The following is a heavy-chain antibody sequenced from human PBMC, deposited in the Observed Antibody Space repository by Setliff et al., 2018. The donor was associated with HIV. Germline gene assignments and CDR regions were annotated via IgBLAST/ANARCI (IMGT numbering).Heavy chain of an antibody. CDR1: GFTFTTST. Sequence: PGGSLRLSCAVSGFTFTTSTMNWVRQAPGKGLEWVASISSSGSYIHYADSVKGRFRISRDNAQNSVFLFLSGLRAEDTAIYYCAAVFTAVPGRSLDYWGQGTLVTVSS. CDR3: AAVFTAVPGRSLDY. D-gene: IGHD6-19*01. J-gene: IGHJ4*02. V-gene: IGHV3-21*01. CDR2: ISSSGSYI.